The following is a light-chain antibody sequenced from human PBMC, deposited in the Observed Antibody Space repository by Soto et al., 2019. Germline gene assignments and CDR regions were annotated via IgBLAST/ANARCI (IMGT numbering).Light chain of an antibody. CDR3: QQYNNWPPYT. CDR2: GAS. Sequence: EIVMTQSPATLSVSPGERATLSCRASQSVSRNLAWYQQKPGQAPRLLIYGASTRATGIPARFSGSGSGTEFTLTIRSLQSEDFAVYYCQQYNNWPPYTFGQGTKLEIK. CDR1: QSVSRN. J-gene: IGKJ2*01. V-gene: IGKV3-15*01.